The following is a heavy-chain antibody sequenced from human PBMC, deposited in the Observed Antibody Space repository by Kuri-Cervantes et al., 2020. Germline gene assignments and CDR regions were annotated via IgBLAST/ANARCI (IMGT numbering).Heavy chain of an antibody. V-gene: IGHV3-73*01. D-gene: IGHD4-17*01. J-gene: IGHJ5*01. CDR3: TRHFIPSCDYVEWFDY. Sequence: GESLKISCAASGFTLSDSGLHLVRQVSGKGLEWVGRIKGRANSFATAYAASVKGRFTISRDDSKNTAYQKMNSLKSEDKAGYYCTRHFIPSCDYVEWFDYWGQGTLVTVSS. CDR2: IKGRANSFAT. CDR1: GFTLSDSG.